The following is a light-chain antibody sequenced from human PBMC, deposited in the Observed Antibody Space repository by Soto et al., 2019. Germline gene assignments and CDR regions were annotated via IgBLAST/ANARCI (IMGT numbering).Light chain of an antibody. CDR1: RSISNW. Sequence: DIQMTQSPSTLSASVGDRVTITCRASRSISNWLAWYQQRPGIAPKLLIFDASILQSGVPSRFSGSGSGTEFTLSISRLQTDDFATYYCQQYGSFSPLTFGGATKVDIK. J-gene: IGKJ4*01. CDR2: DAS. CDR3: QQYGSFSPLT. V-gene: IGKV1-5*01.